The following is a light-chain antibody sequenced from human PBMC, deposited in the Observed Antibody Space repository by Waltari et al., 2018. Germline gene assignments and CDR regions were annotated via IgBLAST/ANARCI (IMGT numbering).Light chain of an antibody. Sequence: QSALTQPPSASGSPGQSVTIPCTGTSRAVGGFVYVPWYQQHPGKAPKVIIYEVDKRPSGVPDRFSGSKAGNTASLTVSGLQADDEADYYCSSYAGSNNLVFGGGTKLTVL. CDR3: SSYAGSNNLV. CDR2: EVD. V-gene: IGLV2-8*01. CDR1: SRAVGGFVY. J-gene: IGLJ2*01.